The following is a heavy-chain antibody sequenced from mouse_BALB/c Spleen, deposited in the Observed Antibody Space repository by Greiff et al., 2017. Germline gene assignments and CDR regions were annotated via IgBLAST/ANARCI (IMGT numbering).Heavy chain of an antibody. CDR2: IWGDGST. Sequence: VQVVESGPGLVAPSQSLSITCTVSGFSLTGYGVNWVRQPPGKGLEWLGMIWGDGSTDYNSALKSRLSISKDNSKSQVFLKMNSLQTDDTARYYCARYGNNYAMDYWGQGTSVTVSS. J-gene: IGHJ4*01. CDR1: GFSLTGYG. D-gene: IGHD2-1*01. V-gene: IGHV2-6-7*01. CDR3: ARYGNNYAMDY.